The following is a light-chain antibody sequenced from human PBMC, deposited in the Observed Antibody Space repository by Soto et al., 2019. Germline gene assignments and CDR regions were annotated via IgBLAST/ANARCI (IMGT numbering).Light chain of an antibody. Sequence: DIQMTQSPSSLSASVGDRVTITCQASQDISNYLTWYQQKPGKAPKLLIYDASNLETGVPSRFSGSGSGTDFTLTISSLQPEDIATYYCQQYDNHPRTFGQGTQLEIK. CDR1: QDISNY. V-gene: IGKV1-33*01. CDR3: QQYDNHPRT. CDR2: DAS. J-gene: IGKJ2*01.